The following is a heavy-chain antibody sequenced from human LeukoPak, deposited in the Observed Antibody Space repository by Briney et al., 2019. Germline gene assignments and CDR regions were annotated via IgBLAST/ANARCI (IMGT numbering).Heavy chain of an antibody. CDR1: GYTLTELS. D-gene: IGHD5-24*01. CDR3: ATLGKDGYGYYFDY. J-gene: IGHJ4*02. V-gene: IGHV1-24*01. CDR2: FDPEDGET. Sequence: ASVKVSCKVSGYTLTELSMHWVRQAPGKGLEWMGGFDPEDGETIYAQKFQGRVTMTGDTSTDTAYMELSSLRSEDTAVYYCATLGKDGYGYYFDYWGQGTLVTVSS.